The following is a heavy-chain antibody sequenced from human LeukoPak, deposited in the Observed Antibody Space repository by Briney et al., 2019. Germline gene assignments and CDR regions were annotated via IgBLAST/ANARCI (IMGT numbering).Heavy chain of an antibody. CDR1: GFTFSSYW. Sequence: GGSLRLSCTASGFTFSSYWMHWIRQAPGKGLVWVSRINSDGGSTSYADSVKGRFTISRDNAKNTLYLQMNSLRAEDTAVYYCARRVQGMAPYYFDYWGQGTLVTVSS. D-gene: IGHD5-24*01. CDR3: ARRVQGMAPYYFDY. V-gene: IGHV3-74*01. CDR2: INSDGGST. J-gene: IGHJ4*02.